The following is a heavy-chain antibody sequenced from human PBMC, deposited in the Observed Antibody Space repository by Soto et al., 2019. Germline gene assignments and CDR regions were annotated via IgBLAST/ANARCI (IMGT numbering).Heavy chain of an antibody. D-gene: IGHD2-15*01. V-gene: IGHV4-39*07. J-gene: IGHJ4*02. CDR2: IYYSGST. Sequence: SETLSLTCTVSGGSISSSSYYWGWIRQPPGKGLEWIGSIYYSGSTYYNPSLKSRVTISVDTSKNQFSLKLSSVTAADTAVYYCARDLAPQYCSGGSCYSNWGQGTLVTVSS. CDR1: GGSISSSSYY. CDR3: ARDLAPQYCSGGSCYSN.